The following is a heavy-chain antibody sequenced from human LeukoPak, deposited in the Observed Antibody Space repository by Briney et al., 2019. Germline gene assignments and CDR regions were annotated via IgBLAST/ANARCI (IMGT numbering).Heavy chain of an antibody. CDR1: GFTFSNYA. Sequence: GGSLRLSCAASGFTFSNYAISWVRQAAGKGLEWVSAISGSGGSTYYADSVKGRFTISRDNSKNTLYLQMNSLRAEDTAVYYCAKDKRSMGFGDDYWGQGTLVTVSS. J-gene: IGHJ4*02. V-gene: IGHV3-23*01. CDR3: AKDKRSMGFGDDY. CDR2: ISGSGGST. D-gene: IGHD3-10*01.